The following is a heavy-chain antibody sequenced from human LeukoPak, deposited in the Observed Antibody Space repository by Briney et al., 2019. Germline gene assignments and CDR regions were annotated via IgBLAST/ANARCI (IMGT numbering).Heavy chain of an antibody. J-gene: IGHJ3*02. Sequence: GGSLRLSCAASGFTFSSYSMNWVRQAPGKGLEWVSYISTRSSTIYYADSVQGRFTISRDNAKSSLYLQMNSLRAEDTAVYYCARVDLWFGELTTRGSRVFDIWGQGTMVTVSS. D-gene: IGHD3-10*01. CDR1: GFTFSSYS. CDR2: ISTRSSTI. CDR3: ARVDLWFGELTTRGSRVFDI. V-gene: IGHV3-48*01.